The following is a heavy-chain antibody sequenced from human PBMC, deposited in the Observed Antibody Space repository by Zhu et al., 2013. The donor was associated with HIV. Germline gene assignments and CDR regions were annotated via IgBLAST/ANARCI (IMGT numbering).Heavy chain of an antibody. CDR2: VWYDGSDK. CDR1: GFIFSKAG. CDR3: ARSSGMSFDL. Sequence: VQLVESGGGLVKPGRSLRLSCAASGFIFSKAGMHWVRQAPGKGLEWVAAVWYDGSDKYYADSVKGRFTISRDNSQDTQFLHMDSLRLEDTAVYYCARSSGMSFDLWGQGTPVTVSS. V-gene: IGHV3-33*01. D-gene: IGHD1-26*01. J-gene: IGHJ4*02.